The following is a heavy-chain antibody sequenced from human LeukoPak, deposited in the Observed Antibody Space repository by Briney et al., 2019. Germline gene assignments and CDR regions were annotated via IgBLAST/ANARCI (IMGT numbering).Heavy chain of an antibody. CDR1: GYTXTGYY. CDR3: ARAREYSSSGDFDY. Sequence: AXXXXSCKAXGYTXTGYYMHWVRQAPGQGLEWMGWINPNSGGTNYAQKFQGRVTMTRDTSISTAYMELSRLRSDDTAVYYCARAREYSSSGDFDYWGQGTLVTVSS. V-gene: IGHV1-2*02. J-gene: IGHJ4*02. CDR2: INPNSGGT. D-gene: IGHD6-6*01.